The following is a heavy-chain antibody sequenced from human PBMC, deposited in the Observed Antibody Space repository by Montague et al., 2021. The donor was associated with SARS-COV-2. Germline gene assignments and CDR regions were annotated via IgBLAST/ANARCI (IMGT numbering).Heavy chain of an antibody. D-gene: IGHD3-22*01. Sequence: SETLSLTCAVYGGSFSGYYWSWIRQPPGKGLEWIGEINHSGSTKYNPSPKSRVTISVDTSKNQFSLKLSSVTAADTAVYYCAGGTKRVFTYDYDSSGYASDYWGQETLVTVSS. CDR1: GGSFSGYY. CDR2: INHSGST. CDR3: AGGTKRVFTYDYDSSGYASDY. J-gene: IGHJ4*02. V-gene: IGHV4-34*01.